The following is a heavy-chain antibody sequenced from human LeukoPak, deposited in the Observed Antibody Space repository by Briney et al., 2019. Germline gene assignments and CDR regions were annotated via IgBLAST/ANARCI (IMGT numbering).Heavy chain of an antibody. J-gene: IGHJ4*02. CDR3: AKCRGSSGYQAIDY. V-gene: IGHV1-2*02. CDR2: INPNSGGT. Sequence: ASVKVSCKASGYTFTGYYMHWVRQAPGQGLEWMGWINPNSGGTNYAQKFQGRVTMTRDTSISTAYMELSRLRSDDTAVYYCAKCRGSSGYQAIDYWGQGTLVTVSS. D-gene: IGHD3-22*01. CDR1: GYTFTGYY.